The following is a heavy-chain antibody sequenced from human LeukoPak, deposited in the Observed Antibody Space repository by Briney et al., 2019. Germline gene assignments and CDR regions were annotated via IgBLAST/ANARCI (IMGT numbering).Heavy chain of an antibody. J-gene: IGHJ4*02. V-gene: IGHV3-23*01. CDR2: ISGSGGST. Sequence: GGSLRLSCAASGFTFSSYAMSWVRQAPGKGLEWVSAISGSGGSTYYADSVKGRFTISRDNSKNTLYLQMSSLRAEDTAQYYCAKETGSSWYPYYFDYWGQGTLVTVSS. CDR1: GFTFSSYA. D-gene: IGHD6-13*01. CDR3: AKETGSSWYPYYFDY.